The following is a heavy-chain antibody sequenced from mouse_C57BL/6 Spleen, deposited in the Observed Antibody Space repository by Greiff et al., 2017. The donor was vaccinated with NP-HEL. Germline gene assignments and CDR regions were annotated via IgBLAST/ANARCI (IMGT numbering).Heavy chain of an antibody. CDR2: IDPSDSYT. J-gene: IGHJ1*03. V-gene: IGHV1-50*01. CDR3: ARGRAYFDV. CDR1: GYTFTSYW. Sequence: QVQLQQPGAELVKPGASVKLSCKASGYTFTSYWMQWVKQRPGQGLEWIGEIDPSDSYTNYNQKFKGKATLTVDTSSSTAYMQLSSLTSEDSAVYYCARGRAYFDVWGTGTTLTVSS.